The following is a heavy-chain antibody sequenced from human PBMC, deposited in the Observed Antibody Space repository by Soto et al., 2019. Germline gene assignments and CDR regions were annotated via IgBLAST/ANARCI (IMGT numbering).Heavy chain of an antibody. CDR2: IWYDGGNK. CDR1: GFTFSSYG. D-gene: IGHD5-18*01. CDR3: ARDSAPTYSSRWVTHAFDI. Sequence: PGGSLRLSCAASGFTFSSYGMHWVRQAPGKGLEWVAVIWYDGGNKYYADSVKGRFTISRDNSKNTLHLQMNSLRAEDTAVYYCARDSAPTYSSRWVTHAFDIWGQGTMVTVSS. J-gene: IGHJ3*02. V-gene: IGHV3-33*01.